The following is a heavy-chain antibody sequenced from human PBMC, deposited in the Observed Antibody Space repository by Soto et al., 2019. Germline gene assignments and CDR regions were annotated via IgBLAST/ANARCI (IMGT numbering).Heavy chain of an antibody. Sequence: QVQLVQSGAEVKKPGSSVKVSCKASGGTFSSYAISWVRQAPGQGLEWIGGIIPIFGTANYAQKFQGRVTITADESTSTAYMELSSLRSEDTAVYYCARCLIAAAAPYYYYGMDVWGQGTTVTVSS. CDR3: ARCLIAAAAPYYYYGMDV. D-gene: IGHD6-13*01. CDR2: IIPIFGTA. V-gene: IGHV1-69*01. CDR1: GGTFSSYA. J-gene: IGHJ6*02.